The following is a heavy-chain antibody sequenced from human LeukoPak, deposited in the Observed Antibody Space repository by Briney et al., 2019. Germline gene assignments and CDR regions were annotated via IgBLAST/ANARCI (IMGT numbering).Heavy chain of an antibody. CDR3: ERLVGEWGEAEYYFDY. V-gene: IGHV5-51*01. D-gene: IGHD1-26*01. CDR1: GYSFTSYW. J-gene: IGHJ4*02. Sequence: GESLKISCKGSGYSFTSYWIGWVRQMPGKGLEWMGIIYPGDSDTRYSPSFQGQVTISADKSISTAYLQWSSLKASDTAMYYCERLVGEWGEAEYYFDYWGQGTLVTVSS. CDR2: IYPGDSDT.